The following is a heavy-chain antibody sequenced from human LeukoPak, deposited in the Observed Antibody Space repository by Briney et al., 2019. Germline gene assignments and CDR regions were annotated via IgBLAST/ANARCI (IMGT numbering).Heavy chain of an antibody. J-gene: IGHJ4*02. V-gene: IGHV3-43*02. CDR3: AKDSGYDSLPQYYYDSSGYLDY. D-gene: IGHD3-22*01. Sequence: PGGSLRLSCAASGFTFDDYAMHWVRQAPGKGLEWVSLISGDGGSTYYADSVKGRFTISRDNSKNSLYLQMNSLRTEDTALYYCAKDSGYDSLPQYYYDSSGYLDYWGQGTLVTVSS. CDR2: ISGDGGST. CDR1: GFTFDDYA.